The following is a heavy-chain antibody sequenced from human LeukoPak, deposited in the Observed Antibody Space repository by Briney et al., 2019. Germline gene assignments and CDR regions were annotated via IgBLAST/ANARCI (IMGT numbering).Heavy chain of an antibody. CDR1: GFTFSDYY. V-gene: IGHV3-11*01. Sequence: GGSLRLSCAASGFTFSDYYMNWIRQAPGKGLEWVSYISSSGRITYYAGSVEGRFTISRDNAKNSLYLQMNSLRAEDTAVYYCARDRGGIGYYMDVWGKGTTVTVSS. D-gene: IGHD3-16*02. CDR3: ARDRGGIGYYMDV. CDR2: ISSSGRIT. J-gene: IGHJ6*03.